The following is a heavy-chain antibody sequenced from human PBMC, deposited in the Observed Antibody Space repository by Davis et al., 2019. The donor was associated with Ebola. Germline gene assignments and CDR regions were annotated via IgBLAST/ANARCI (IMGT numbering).Heavy chain of an antibody. Sequence: PGGSLRLSCAASGFTFSSYAMHWVRQAPGKGLEWVSGISWNGGSIGYADSVKGRFTISRDNAKNSLYLQMNSLRAEDTALYYCAKDWLKMATIGYFDLWGRGTLVTVSS. J-gene: IGHJ2*01. V-gene: IGHV3-9*01. CDR3: AKDWLKMATIGYFDL. CDR1: GFTFSSYA. CDR2: ISWNGGSI. D-gene: IGHD5-24*01.